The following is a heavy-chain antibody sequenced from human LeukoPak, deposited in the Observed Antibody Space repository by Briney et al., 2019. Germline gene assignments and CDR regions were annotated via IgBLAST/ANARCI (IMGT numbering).Heavy chain of an antibody. J-gene: IGHJ4*02. Sequence: ASVKVSCKASGYTFTSYYMHWVRQAPGQGLEWMGWISAYNGNTNYAQKLQGRVTMTTDTSTSTAYMELRSLRSDDTAVYYCARVRGLLVAGDYWGQGTLVTVSS. V-gene: IGHV1-18*04. CDR1: GYTFTSYY. D-gene: IGHD2-15*01. CDR3: ARVRGLLVAGDY. CDR2: ISAYNGNT.